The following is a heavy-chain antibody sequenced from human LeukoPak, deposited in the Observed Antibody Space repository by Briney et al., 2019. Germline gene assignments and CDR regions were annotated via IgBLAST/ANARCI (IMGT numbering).Heavy chain of an antibody. CDR2: IYYSGST. D-gene: IGHD5-12*01. Sequence: KTSETLSLTCTVSGGSISSSSYYWGWIRQPPGKGLEWIGSIYYSGSTYYNPSLKSRVTISVDTSKNQFSLKLSSVTAADTAVYYCARGIVALEYDFDYWGQGTLVTVSS. CDR3: ARGIVALEYDFDY. CDR1: GGSISSSSYY. V-gene: IGHV4-39*01. J-gene: IGHJ4*02.